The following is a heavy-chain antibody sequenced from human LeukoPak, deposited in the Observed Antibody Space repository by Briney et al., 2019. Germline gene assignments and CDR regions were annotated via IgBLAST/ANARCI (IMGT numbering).Heavy chain of an antibody. D-gene: IGHD3-9*01. CDR2: IKQDGSEK. CDR3: ARDFRVGDWLLYFDY. Sequence: GGSLRLSCAASGFTFSSYWMSWVRQAPGKGLEWVANIKQDGSEKYYVDSVKGRFTISRDSAKNSLYLQMNSLRAEDTAVYYCARDFRVGDWLLYFDYWGQGTLVTVSS. V-gene: IGHV3-7*01. CDR1: GFTFSSYW. J-gene: IGHJ4*02.